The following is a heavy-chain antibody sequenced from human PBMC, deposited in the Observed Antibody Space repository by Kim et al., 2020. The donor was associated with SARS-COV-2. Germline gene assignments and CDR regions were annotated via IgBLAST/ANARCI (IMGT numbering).Heavy chain of an antibody. CDR2: ISSSSSYI. CDR1: GFTFSSYN. D-gene: IGHD6-13*01. CDR3: ARRIGAAAATVGYFYV. V-gene: IGHV3-21*01. Sequence: GGSLRLSCAASGFTFSSYNMNWVRQAPGKGLEWVASISSSSSYIYYANSLKGRFTISRDNAQHSLFLQMNSLRAEDTAVYYCARRIGAAAATVGYFYVWG. J-gene: IGHJ2*01.